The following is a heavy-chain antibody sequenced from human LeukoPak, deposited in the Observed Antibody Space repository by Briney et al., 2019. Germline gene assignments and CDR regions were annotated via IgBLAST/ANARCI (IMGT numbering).Heavy chain of an antibody. CDR3: ARTAYLRSARFYFDY. J-gene: IGHJ4*02. V-gene: IGHV1-18*01. Sequence: ASVKVSCKVSGYTFTSYGISWVRQAPGQGLEWMGWISAYNGNTNYAQKLQGRVTMTTDTSTSTAYMELRSLRSDDTAVYYCARTAYLRSARFYFDYWGQGTLVTVSS. CDR1: GYTFTSYG. CDR2: ISAYNGNT. D-gene: IGHD6-6*01.